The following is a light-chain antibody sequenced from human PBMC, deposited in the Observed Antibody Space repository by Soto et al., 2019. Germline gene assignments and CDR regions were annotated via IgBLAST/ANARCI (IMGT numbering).Light chain of an antibody. J-gene: IGLJ2*01. CDR2: SNN. V-gene: IGLV1-47*02. CDR3: ASWDDRLADVI. Sequence: QSLLSHPPSASWTPGHKVFISCSGSSSNIGGTNYAYWYQQLPGAAPKLLVHSNNLRPSGVPERISGSKFGTAASLAISGLRSEDEAVYYCASWDDRLADVIFGGGTKVTAL. CDR1: SSNIGGTNY.